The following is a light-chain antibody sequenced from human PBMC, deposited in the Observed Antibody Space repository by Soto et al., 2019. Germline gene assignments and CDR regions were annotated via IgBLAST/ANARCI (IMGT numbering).Light chain of an antibody. J-gene: IGKJ5*01. Sequence: DIQMTQSQSSLSEPVGDRVTITCKAIRALRNFLNWYQQKPGKAHKLLIYVDSNFETGVPSRFSGSGSGTDFTFTISSLHPEDIATYYCQQYDNLPITFGHGTRLEIK. CDR1: RALRNF. CDR2: VDS. V-gene: IGKV1-33*01. CDR3: QQYDNLPIT.